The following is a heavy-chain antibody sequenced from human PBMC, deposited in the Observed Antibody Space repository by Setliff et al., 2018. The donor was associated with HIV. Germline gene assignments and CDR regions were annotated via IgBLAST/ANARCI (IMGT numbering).Heavy chain of an antibody. CDR1: NNY. V-gene: IGHV4-59*12. CDR3: ARPRRDGYYDAFDI. CDR2: VHSSGST. D-gene: IGHD1-26*01. Sequence: SETLSLTCTVTNNYWSWIRQAPGKGLEWLGYVHSSGSTNYNPSLKSRVTMSVDTSKNQFSLKLSSVTAADTAVYYCARPRRDGYYDAFDIWGQGTMVTVSS. J-gene: IGHJ3*02.